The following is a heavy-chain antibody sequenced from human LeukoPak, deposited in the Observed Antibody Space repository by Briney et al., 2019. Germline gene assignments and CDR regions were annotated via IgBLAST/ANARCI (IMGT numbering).Heavy chain of an antibody. Sequence: PSETLSLTCAVYGGSFSGYYWSWIRQPPGKGLEWIGEINHSGSTNYNPSLKSRVTISVDTSKNQFSLNLSSVTAADTAVYYCARGVGIWSGYYISHALDYWGQGTLVTVSS. CDR3: ARGVGIWSGYYISHALDY. V-gene: IGHV4-34*01. CDR1: GGSFSGYY. D-gene: IGHD3-3*01. J-gene: IGHJ4*02. CDR2: INHSGST.